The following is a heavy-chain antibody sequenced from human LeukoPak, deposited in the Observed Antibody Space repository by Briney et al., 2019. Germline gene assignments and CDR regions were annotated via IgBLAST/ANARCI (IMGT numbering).Heavy chain of an antibody. V-gene: IGHV3-73*01. Sequence: GGSLRLSCAASGFAFSGFYVHWVRQASGRGLEWVGLIRSEPSCYTTLYAASVKGRFTISRDDSKKTAYLQINSLKDEDTAVYYCARQDCSGGSCSYVDYWGQGTLVTVSS. CDR1: GFAFSGFY. CDR3: ARQDCSGGSCSYVDY. CDR2: IRSEPSCYTT. D-gene: IGHD2-15*01. J-gene: IGHJ4*02.